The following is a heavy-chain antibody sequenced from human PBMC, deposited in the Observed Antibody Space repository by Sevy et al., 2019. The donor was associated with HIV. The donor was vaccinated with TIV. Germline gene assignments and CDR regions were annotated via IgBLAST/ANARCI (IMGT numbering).Heavy chain of an antibody. CDR1: GYTFTGYY. CDR2: INPSSGGT. D-gene: IGHD1-1*01. J-gene: IGHJ3*01. Sequence: ASVKVSCKASGYTFTGYYLHWVRQAPGQGLEWMGWINPSSGGTKYAEKFQGRVTMTRDTSITTTYKELRRLSSDDTAVYYCARWPVQYFDAFDFWGQGTMVTVSS. V-gene: IGHV1-2*02. CDR3: ARWPVQYFDAFDF.